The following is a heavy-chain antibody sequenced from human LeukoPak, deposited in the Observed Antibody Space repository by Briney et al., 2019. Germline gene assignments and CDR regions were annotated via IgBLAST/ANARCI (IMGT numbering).Heavy chain of an antibody. Sequence: SETLSLICAVSGYSISSGYYWGWIRQPPGKGLEWIGSISHSGITHYNPSLKSRVTISIDTSKNQFSLKLSSVTAADTAVYYCARKYCSTTNCFAGKAFDIWGQGTMVTVSS. J-gene: IGHJ3*02. CDR3: ARKYCSTTNCFAGKAFDI. CDR1: GYSISSGYY. CDR2: ISHSGIT. D-gene: IGHD2-2*01. V-gene: IGHV4-38-2*01.